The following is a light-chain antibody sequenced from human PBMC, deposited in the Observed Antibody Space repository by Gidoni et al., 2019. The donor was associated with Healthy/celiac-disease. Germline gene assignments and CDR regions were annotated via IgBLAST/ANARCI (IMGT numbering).Light chain of an antibody. CDR2: DAS. J-gene: IGKJ1*01. CDR1: QSVSSY. CDR3: QQRSNWPPSWT. V-gene: IGKV3-11*01. Sequence: EIVLTQSPATLSLSPGESATLSCRASQSVSSYLAWYQQKPGQAPRLLIYDASNRATGIPARFSGSGSGTDFTLTISSLEPEDVVVYYCQQRSNWPPSWTFGQGTKVEIK.